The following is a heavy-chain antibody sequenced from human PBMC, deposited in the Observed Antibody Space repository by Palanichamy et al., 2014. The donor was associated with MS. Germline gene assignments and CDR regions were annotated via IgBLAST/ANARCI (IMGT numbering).Heavy chain of an antibody. Sequence: EVQLVESGGGLVKIGGSLRLSCEASGFTFSLRTLNWVRQAPGKGLEWVASISRSSSLKYYAGAVKGRFTISRDNTKNSVYLEMNDLRVQDTAVYYCVRGDSRDYWGQGTLVTVAS. D-gene: IGHD3-22*01. V-gene: IGHV3-21*01. CDR3: VRGDSRDY. CDR1: GFTFSLRT. CDR2: ISRSSSLK. J-gene: IGHJ4*02.